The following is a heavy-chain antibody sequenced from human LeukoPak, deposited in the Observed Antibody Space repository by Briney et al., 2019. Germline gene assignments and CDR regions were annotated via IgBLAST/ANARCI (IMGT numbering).Heavy chain of an antibody. J-gene: IGHJ4*02. V-gene: IGHV1-46*01. CDR1: GYTFTSYY. CDR3: ARVEEYYYDSSRPGY. D-gene: IGHD3-22*01. Sequence: GASVKVSCKASGYTFTSYYMHWVRQAPGQGLEWMGIINPSGGSTSYAQKFQGRVTMTRDTSTSTVYMELSSLRSEDTAVYYCARVEEYYYDSSRPGYWGQGTLVTVSS. CDR2: INPSGGST.